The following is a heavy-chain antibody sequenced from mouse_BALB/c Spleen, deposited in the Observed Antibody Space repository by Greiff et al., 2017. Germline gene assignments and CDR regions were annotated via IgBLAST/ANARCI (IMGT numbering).Heavy chain of an antibody. CDR1: GYSFTSYW. D-gene: IGHD1-1*01. CDR3: ARRGYGSSYDFDY. CDR2: IDPSDSET. V-gene: IGHV1S126*01. Sequence: VQLQQSGPQLVRPGASVKISCKASGYSFTSYWMHWVKQRPGQGLEWIGMIDPSDSETRLNQKFKDKATLTVDKSSSTAYMQLSSPTSEDSAVYYCARRGYGSSYDFDYWGQGTTLTVSS. J-gene: IGHJ2*01.